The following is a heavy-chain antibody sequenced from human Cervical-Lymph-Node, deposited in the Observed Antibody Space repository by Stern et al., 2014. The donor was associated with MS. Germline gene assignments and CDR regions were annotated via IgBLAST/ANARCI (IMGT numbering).Heavy chain of an antibody. CDR3: AKGGGDYGFGWFDP. Sequence: EVQLVESGGGLVQPGRSLRLSCAASGFTFDDYGMYWVRPTPGEGLEWVSGISWDSGRLGYADSVKGRFTISRDNAKNFLYLQMNSLRPEDTALYYCAKGGGDYGFGWFDPWGQGTLVTVSS. CDR1: GFTFDDYG. D-gene: IGHD4-17*01. CDR2: ISWDSGRL. V-gene: IGHV3-9*01. J-gene: IGHJ5*02.